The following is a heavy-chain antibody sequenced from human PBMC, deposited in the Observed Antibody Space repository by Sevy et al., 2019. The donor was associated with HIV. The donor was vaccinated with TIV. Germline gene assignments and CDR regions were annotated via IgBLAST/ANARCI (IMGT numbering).Heavy chain of an antibody. CDR1: GFTVSSNY. V-gene: IGHV3-53*01. Sequence: GGSLRLSCAASGFTVSSNYMSWVRQAPGKGLEWVSVIYSGGSTYYADSVKGRFTISRDNSKNTLYLQMNSLRAEATALEYCARGAMVRGVTGDYWGQRTLVTVSS. CDR2: IYSGGST. J-gene: IGHJ4*02. D-gene: IGHD3-10*01. CDR3: ARGAMVRGVTGDY.